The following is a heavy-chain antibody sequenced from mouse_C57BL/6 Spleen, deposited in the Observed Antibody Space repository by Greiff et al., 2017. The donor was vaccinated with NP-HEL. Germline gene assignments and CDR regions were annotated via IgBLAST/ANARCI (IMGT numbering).Heavy chain of an antibody. CDR3: TRGDYGNYEAWFAY. CDR2: IDPETGGT. J-gene: IGHJ3*01. D-gene: IGHD2-1*01. V-gene: IGHV1-15*01. Sequence: VQLQQSGAELVRPGASVTLSCKASGYTFTDYEMHWVKQTPVHGLEWIGAIDPETGGTAYNQKFKGKAILTADKSSSTAYMELRSLTSEDSAVYYCTRGDYGNYEAWFAYWGQGTLVTVSA. CDR1: GYTFTDYE.